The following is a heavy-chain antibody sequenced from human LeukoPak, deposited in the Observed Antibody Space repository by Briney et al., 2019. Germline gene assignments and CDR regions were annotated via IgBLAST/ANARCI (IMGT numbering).Heavy chain of an antibody. CDR2: INPSGGST. CDR1: GYTLTELS. J-gene: IGHJ3*02. CDR3: ARARMIASDAFDI. V-gene: IGHV1-46*01. Sequence: ASVKVSCKVSGYTLTELSMHWVRQAPGQGLEWMGIINPSGGSTSYAQKFQGRVTMTRDMSTSTVYMELSSLRSEDTAVYYCARARMIASDAFDIWGQGTIVTVSS. D-gene: IGHD3-22*01.